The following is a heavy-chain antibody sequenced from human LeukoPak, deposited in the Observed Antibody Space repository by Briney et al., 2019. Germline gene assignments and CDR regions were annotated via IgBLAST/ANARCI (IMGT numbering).Heavy chain of an antibody. Sequence: GRSLRLSCAASGFTFSSYAMHWVRQAPGKGLEWVAVISYDGSNKYYADSVKGRFTISRDNSKNMLYLQMNSLRAEDTAVYYCARVPMVRGVIGVYFDYWGQGTLVTVSS. J-gene: IGHJ4*02. V-gene: IGHV3-30*04. CDR2: ISYDGSNK. D-gene: IGHD3-10*01. CDR3: ARVPMVRGVIGVYFDY. CDR1: GFTFSSYA.